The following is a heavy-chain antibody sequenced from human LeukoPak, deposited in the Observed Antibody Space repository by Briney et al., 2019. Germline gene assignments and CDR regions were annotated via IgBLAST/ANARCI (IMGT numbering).Heavy chain of an antibody. D-gene: IGHD6-19*01. J-gene: IGHJ4*02. Sequence: SETLPLTCAVYGGSFSGYYWSWIRQPPGKGLEWIGEINHSGSTNYNPSLKSRVTISVDTSKSQFSLKLSSVTAADTAVYYCARGEQWLVSVAYDYWGQGTLVTVSS. CDR1: GGSFSGYY. V-gene: IGHV4-34*01. CDR3: ARGEQWLVSVAYDY. CDR2: INHSGST.